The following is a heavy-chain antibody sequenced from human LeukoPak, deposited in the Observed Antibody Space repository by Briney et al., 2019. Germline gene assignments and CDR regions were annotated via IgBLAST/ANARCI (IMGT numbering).Heavy chain of an antibody. CDR1: GYTFTGYY. Sequence: ASVKVSCKASGYTFTGYYMHWVRQAPGQGLEWMGWIDPDSGGTYCTQKFQGRVTMTRDTSISTVYLELSSLRSDDTALFYCVRAEAFPRGFDLWGQGTKVIVSS. CDR3: VRAEAFPRGFDL. D-gene: IGHD6-6*01. J-gene: IGHJ3*01. V-gene: IGHV1-2*02. CDR2: IDPDSGGT.